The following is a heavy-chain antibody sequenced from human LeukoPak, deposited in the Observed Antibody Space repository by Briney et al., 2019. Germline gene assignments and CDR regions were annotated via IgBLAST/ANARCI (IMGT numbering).Heavy chain of an antibody. CDR3: ASYPIGGSGSYYYYYYGMDV. Sequence: SGGSLRLSCAASGFTLSSYEMNWVRQAPGKGLEWVSYISSSGSTMYYADSVKGRFTISRDNAKNSLYLQMNSLRAEDTAVYYCASYPIGGSGSYYYYYYGMDVWGKGTTVTVSS. D-gene: IGHD3-10*01. CDR1: GFTLSSYE. CDR2: ISSSGSTM. V-gene: IGHV3-48*03. J-gene: IGHJ6*04.